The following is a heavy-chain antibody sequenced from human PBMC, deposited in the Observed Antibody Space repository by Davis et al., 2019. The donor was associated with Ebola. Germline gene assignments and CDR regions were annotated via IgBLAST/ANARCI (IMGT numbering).Heavy chain of an antibody. J-gene: IGHJ4*02. V-gene: IGHV1-2*02. Sequence: ASVKVSCKASGYTFTGYYMHWVRQAPGQGLEWMGWINPNSGGTNYAQKFQGRVTITADESTSTAYMELSSLRSEDTAVYYCASGFDYWGQGTLVTVSS. CDR1: GYTFTGYY. CDR3: ASGFDY. CDR2: INPNSGGT.